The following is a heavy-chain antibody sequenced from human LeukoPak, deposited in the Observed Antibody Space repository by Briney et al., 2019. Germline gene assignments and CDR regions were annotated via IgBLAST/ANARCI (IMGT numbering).Heavy chain of an antibody. D-gene: IGHD5-18*01. V-gene: IGHV3-48*03. Sequence: PGGSLRLSCAASGFTFSSYEMNWVRQAPGKGLEWVTYISSSGSTIYYADYVKGRFTVSRDNAENSLYLQMNNLRAEDTALYYCGRDRVGGRGYSLDYLGQGTLVTVSS. J-gene: IGHJ4*02. CDR3: GRDRVGGRGYSLDY. CDR2: ISSSGSTI. CDR1: GFTFSSYE.